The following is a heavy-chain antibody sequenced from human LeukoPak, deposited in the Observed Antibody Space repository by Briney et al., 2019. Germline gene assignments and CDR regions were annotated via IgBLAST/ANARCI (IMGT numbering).Heavy chain of an antibody. CDR1: GFTFSSYW. Sequence: PGGSVRLSCAASGFTFSSYWMHWVRQAPGKGLVWVSRIDRDGSSTNYADSVKGRFTISRDNAKNTLYLQMNSLRAEDTAVYYCARHGQLGGFDYWGQGTLVTVSS. CDR3: ARHGQLGGFDY. D-gene: IGHD7-27*01. CDR2: IDRDGSST. V-gene: IGHV3-74*01. J-gene: IGHJ4*02.